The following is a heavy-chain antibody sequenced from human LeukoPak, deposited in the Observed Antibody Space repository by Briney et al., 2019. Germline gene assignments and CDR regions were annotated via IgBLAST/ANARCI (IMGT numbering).Heavy chain of an antibody. CDR1: GFTFSSYA. Sequence: GGSLRLSCAASGFTFSSYAMSWVRQAPGKELEWVSGISAGGDKTYYRDSVKGRITISRDNSKNTLYLQMNSLRAEDTAIYYCAKSRGSTLFDYWGQGTLVTVFS. V-gene: IGHV3-23*01. J-gene: IGHJ4*02. D-gene: IGHD1-26*01. CDR2: ISAGGDKT. CDR3: AKSRGSTLFDY.